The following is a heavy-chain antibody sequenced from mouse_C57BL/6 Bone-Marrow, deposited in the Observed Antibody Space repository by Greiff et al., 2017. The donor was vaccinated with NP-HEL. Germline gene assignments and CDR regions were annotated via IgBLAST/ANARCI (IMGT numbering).Heavy chain of an antibody. CDR3: ARGRGDYAWFAY. D-gene: IGHD2-4*01. V-gene: IGHV3-6*01. Sequence: EVKLVESGPGLVKPSQSLSLTCSVTGYSITSGYYWNWIRQFPGNKLEWMGYISYDGSNNYNPSLKNRISITRDTSKNQFFLKLNSVTTEDTATYYCARGRGDYAWFAYWGQGTLVTVSA. J-gene: IGHJ3*01. CDR2: ISYDGSN. CDR1: GYSITSGYY.